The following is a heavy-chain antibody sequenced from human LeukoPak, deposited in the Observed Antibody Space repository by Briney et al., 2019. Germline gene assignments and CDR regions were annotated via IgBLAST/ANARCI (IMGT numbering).Heavy chain of an antibody. CDR1: GFTFSSYW. J-gene: IGHJ5*02. CDR2: IYPGDSDT. V-gene: IGHV5-51*01. D-gene: IGHD1-26*01. CDR3: ARAVGSLVENWFDP. Sequence: GGSLRLSCAASGFTFSSYWMSWVRQAPGKGLEWMGIIYPGDSDTRYSPSFQGQVTISADKSISTAYLQWSSLKASDTAMYYCARAVGSLVENWFDPWGQGTLVTVSS.